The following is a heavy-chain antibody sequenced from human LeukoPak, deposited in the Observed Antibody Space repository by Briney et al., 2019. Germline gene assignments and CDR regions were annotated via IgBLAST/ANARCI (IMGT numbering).Heavy chain of an antibody. CDR3: ARDSFWTRFDP. CDR1: GFTFSYSW. Sequence: GGSLRLSCAASGFTFSYSWMTWVRQAPGKGLEWVANIKQDGSNKYYVDSVKGRFTISRDNAKDSLYLQMDSLRAEDTAVYYCARDSFWTRFDPWGQGTLVTVSS. J-gene: IGHJ5*02. D-gene: IGHD3/OR15-3a*01. V-gene: IGHV3-7*05. CDR2: IKQDGSNK.